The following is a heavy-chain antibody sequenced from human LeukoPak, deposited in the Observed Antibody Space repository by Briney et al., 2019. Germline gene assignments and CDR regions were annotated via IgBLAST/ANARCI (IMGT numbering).Heavy chain of an antibody. J-gene: IGHJ6*02. CDR1: GFTFSSYS. D-gene: IGHD3-16*01. V-gene: IGHV3-30*03. CDR2: ISYDGGNK. CDR3: AREFGGQAYYYYYGMDV. Sequence: GGSLRLSCAASGFTFSSYSMNWVRQAPGKGLEWVAVISYDGGNKYYADSVKGRFTISRDNSKNTLYLQMNSLRAEDTAVYYCAREFGGQAYYYYYGMDVWGQGTTVTVSS.